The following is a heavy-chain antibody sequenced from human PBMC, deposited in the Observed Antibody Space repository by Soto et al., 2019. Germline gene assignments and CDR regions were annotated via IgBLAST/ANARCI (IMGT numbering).Heavy chain of an antibody. V-gene: IGHV3-33*01. D-gene: IGHD6-13*01. CDR1: GFTFSSYG. CDR3: GRDVNPIAAAYFDY. CDR2: IWYDGSNK. Sequence: QVQLVESGGGVVQPGRSLRLSCAASGFTFSSYGMHWVRQAPGKGLEWVAVIWYDGSNKYYADSVKGRFTISRDNSKNTLYRQMDSLRAEDTAVYYCGRDVNPIAAAYFDYWGKGTPVTVSS. J-gene: IGHJ4*01.